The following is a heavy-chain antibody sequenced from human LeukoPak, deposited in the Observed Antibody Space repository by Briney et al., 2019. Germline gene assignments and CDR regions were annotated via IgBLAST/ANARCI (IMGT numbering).Heavy chain of an antibody. Sequence: ASAKVSCKASGYTFTGYYMHWVRQAPGQGLEWMGWINPNSGGTNYAQKFQGRVTMTRDTSISTAYMELSRLRSDDTAVYYCARDARSGGYYDSSGYPYYFDYWGQGTLVTVSS. D-gene: IGHD3-22*01. CDR2: INPNSGGT. CDR1: GYTFTGYY. V-gene: IGHV1-2*02. CDR3: ARDARSGGYYDSSGYPYYFDY. J-gene: IGHJ4*02.